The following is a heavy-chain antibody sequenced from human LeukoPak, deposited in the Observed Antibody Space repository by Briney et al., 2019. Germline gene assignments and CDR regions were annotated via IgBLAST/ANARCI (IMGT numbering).Heavy chain of an antibody. CDR2: ITSNTNYI. V-gene: IGHV3-21*01. CDR3: AREGSGGSSYNWFDP. Sequence: NPGGSLRLSCAASGFTFSSYSMNWVRQAPGTGLEWVSSITSNTNYIYYADSVKGRFTISRDNAKNSLYLQMNSLRAEDTAVYYCAREGSGGSSYNWFDPWGQGTLVTVSS. CDR1: GFTFSSYS. J-gene: IGHJ5*02. D-gene: IGHD2-15*01.